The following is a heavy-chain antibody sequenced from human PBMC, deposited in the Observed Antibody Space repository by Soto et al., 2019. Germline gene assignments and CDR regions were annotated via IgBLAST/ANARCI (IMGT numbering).Heavy chain of an antibody. J-gene: IGHJ4*02. V-gene: IGHV3-11*06. D-gene: IGHD5-18*01. CDR1: GFTFSDYY. CDR2: ISSSSSYT. CDR3: ARDIWTASHQFDY. Sequence: PGGSLRLSCAASGFTFSDYYISWIRQAPGKGLEWVSYISSSSSYTNYADSVKGRFTISRDNAKNSLYLQMNSLRAEDTAVYYCARDIWTASHQFDYWGQGTLVTVAS.